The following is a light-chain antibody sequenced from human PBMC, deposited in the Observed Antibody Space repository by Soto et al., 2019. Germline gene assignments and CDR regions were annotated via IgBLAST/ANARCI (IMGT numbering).Light chain of an antibody. Sequence: QSVLTQSPSASASLGASVKLTCTLSSGHSSYAIAWHQQQPEKGPRYLMKLKSDGSHSKGDGIPDRFSGSSSGAERYLTISSLQSEDEADYSCQTWGTGVIFGGGTKLTVL. CDR2: LKSDGSH. V-gene: IGLV4-69*01. J-gene: IGLJ2*01. CDR3: QTWGTGVI. CDR1: SGHSSYA.